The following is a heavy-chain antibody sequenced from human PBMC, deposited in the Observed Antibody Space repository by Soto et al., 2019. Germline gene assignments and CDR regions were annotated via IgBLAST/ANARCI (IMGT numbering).Heavy chain of an antibody. V-gene: IGHV4-30-4*08. CDR3: GRGVSRGWNPSWGCS. CDR2: IYNTGTS. Sequence: QVHLQESTPGLVKPSETLSLTCSVSGDSVKSVGYYWTWIRQPPGKGLEWLGYIYNTGTSWYNASRAGRRTTSAAASAKTLSQTLRSVTAADTGVYFCGRGVSRGWNPSWGCSWG. J-gene: IGHJ5*01. CDR1: GDSVKSVGYY. D-gene: IGHD6-19*01.